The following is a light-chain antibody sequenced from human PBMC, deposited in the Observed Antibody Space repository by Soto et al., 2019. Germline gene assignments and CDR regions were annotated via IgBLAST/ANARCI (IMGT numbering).Light chain of an antibody. CDR2: AAS. CDR3: QQSYSTLLT. Sequence: DIQMTQSPSSLSASVGDRVTITCRASQSISSYLNWYQQKPGKAPKLLIYAASSLQSGVPSRFSGSGSGTDLTLTISSLQPEDFATCYCQQSYSTLLTFGGGTKVDIK. CDR1: QSISSY. V-gene: IGKV1-39*01. J-gene: IGKJ4*01.